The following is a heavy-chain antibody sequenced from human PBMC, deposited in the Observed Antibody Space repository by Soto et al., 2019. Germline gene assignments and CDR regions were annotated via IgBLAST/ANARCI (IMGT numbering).Heavy chain of an antibody. CDR1: GGSFSGYY. CDR3: ARVSWNYYDSSGPEPFDY. V-gene: IGHV4-34*01. D-gene: IGHD3-22*01. Sequence: SETLSLTCAVYGGSFSGYYWSWIRQPPGKGLEWIGEINHSGSTNYNPSLKSRVTISVDTSKNQFSLKLSSVTAADTAVYYCARVSWNYYDSSGPEPFDYWGQGTLVTVSS. CDR2: INHSGST. J-gene: IGHJ4*02.